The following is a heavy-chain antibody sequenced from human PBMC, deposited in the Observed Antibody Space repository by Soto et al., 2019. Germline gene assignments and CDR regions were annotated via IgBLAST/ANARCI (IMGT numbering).Heavy chain of an antibody. CDR2: ISSSSSYI. Sequence: PGGSLRLSCAASGFTFSSYSMNWVRQAPGKGLEWVSTISSSSSYIYYADSVKGRFTISRDNAKNSLYLQMNSLRAEDTAVYYCARSPSDIVLVPAAENWFDPWGQGTLVTVSS. CDR1: GFTFSSYS. CDR3: ARSPSDIVLVPAAENWFDP. V-gene: IGHV3-21*01. D-gene: IGHD2-2*01. J-gene: IGHJ5*02.